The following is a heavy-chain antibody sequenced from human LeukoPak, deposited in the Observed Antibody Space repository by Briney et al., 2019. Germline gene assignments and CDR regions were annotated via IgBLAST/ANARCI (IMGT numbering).Heavy chain of an antibody. J-gene: IGHJ4*02. CDR1: GFTFSTYS. V-gene: IGHV3-21*01. D-gene: IGHD6-19*01. Sequence: GGSLRLSCAASGFTFSTYSMSWVRQAAGKGLAWVSSISSSGSHIYYADSVKGRFTISRDNAKNSLFLQMNSLRAEDTAVYYCARDIRVGGLAVAGTLVPFDYWGQGTLVTVSS. CDR3: ARDIRVGGLAVAGTLVPFDY. CDR2: ISSSGSHI.